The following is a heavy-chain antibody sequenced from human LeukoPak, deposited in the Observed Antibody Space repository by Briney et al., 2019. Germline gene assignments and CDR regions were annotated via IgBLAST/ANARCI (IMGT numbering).Heavy chain of an antibody. CDR2: INADDGNT. V-gene: IGHV1-3*01. Sequence: ASVKVSCKTSGYIFTTYAIHWVRQAPGRGLEWMGLINADDGNTRYSQRFQGRVTITRDTSANTAYMELSSLRFEDTAVYYCARGIVVKPSANWVDPWGQGTPVTGSP. J-gene: IGHJ5*01. D-gene: IGHD2-15*01. CDR3: ARGIVVKPSANWVDP. CDR1: GYIFTTYA.